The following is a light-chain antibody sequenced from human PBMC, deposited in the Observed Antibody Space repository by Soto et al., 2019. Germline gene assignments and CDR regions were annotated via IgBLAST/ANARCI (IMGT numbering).Light chain of an antibody. V-gene: IGKV3-20*01. CDR2: DAT. CDR3: QQYGSPPQT. J-gene: IGKJ2*01. Sequence: EVVLTQSPGTLSLSLGERVSLSCRASQSVSSNYLAWYQQKPGQAPRLVIYDATSRATGISDRFSGSGSGTDFTLTISRLEPEDFAVYYCQQYGSPPQTFGQGTKLEIK. CDR1: QSVSSNY.